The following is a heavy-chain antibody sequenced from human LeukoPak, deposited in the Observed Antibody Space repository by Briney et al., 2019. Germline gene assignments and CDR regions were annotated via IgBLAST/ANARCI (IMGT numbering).Heavy chain of an antibody. CDR1: GGSISSSSYY. CDR3: ARVNYGSATKEDY. Sequence: PSETLSLTCTVSGGSISSSSYYWGWLRQHPGKGLEWIGYIYYSGSAYYNPSLKSRVTISVDTSENQFSLKLSSVTAADTAVYYCARVNYGSATKEDYWGQGTLVTVSS. D-gene: IGHD3-10*01. CDR2: IYYSGSA. J-gene: IGHJ4*02. V-gene: IGHV4-31*03.